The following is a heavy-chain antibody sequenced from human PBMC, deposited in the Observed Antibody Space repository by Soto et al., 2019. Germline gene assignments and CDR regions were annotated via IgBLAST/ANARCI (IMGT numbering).Heavy chain of an antibody. D-gene: IGHD6-13*01. CDR1: GFTFSSYD. CDR3: ARGMYSSSYLGGWFDP. V-gene: IGHV3-13*05. J-gene: IGHJ5*02. CDR2: IGTAGDP. Sequence: EVQLVESGGGLVQPGGSLRLSCAASGFTFSSYDMHWVRQATGKGLEWVSAIGTAGDPYYPGSVKGRFTISRDNSKNTLYLQMNSLRAEDTAVYYCARGMYSSSYLGGWFDPWGQGTLVTVSS.